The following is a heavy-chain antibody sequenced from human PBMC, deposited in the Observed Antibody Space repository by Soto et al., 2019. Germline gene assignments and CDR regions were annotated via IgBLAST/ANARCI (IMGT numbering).Heavy chain of an antibody. CDR2: IYYSGTT. CDR1: GYSISSSNW. CDR3: ARREIQGPIDY. J-gene: IGHJ4*02. V-gene: IGHV4-28*01. Sequence: QVQLQESGPGPVKPSDTLSLTCAVSGYSISSSNWWGWIRQPPGKGLEWIGYIYYSGTTYYNPSLKSRVTMAVDTSKNQFSLKLTSVTVVDTAVYYCARREIQGPIDYWGQGTLVTVSS. D-gene: IGHD1-26*01.